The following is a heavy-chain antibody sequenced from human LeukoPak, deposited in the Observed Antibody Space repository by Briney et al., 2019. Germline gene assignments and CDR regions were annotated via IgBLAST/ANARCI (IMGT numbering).Heavy chain of an antibody. CDR2: IKQDGREK. CDR1: GFTFSSYW. J-gene: IGHJ3*02. V-gene: IGHV3-7*02. CDR3: ASQGDNDAFDI. D-gene: IGHD2-21*01. Sequence: AGSLRLSCAASGFTFSSYWMSWDRQAPGKGLEWVANIKQDGREKYYVESVKGRFTISRDNAKNSLYLQMNSLRAEHTAVYYCASQGDNDAFDIWGQGTMVTVSS.